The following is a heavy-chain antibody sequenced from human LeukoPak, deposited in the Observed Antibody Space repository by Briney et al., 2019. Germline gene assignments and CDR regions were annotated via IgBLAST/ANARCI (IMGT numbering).Heavy chain of an antibody. J-gene: IGHJ4*02. CDR2: ITSTSNYI. CDR3: ARDSHYDYGDYIFDY. CDR1: GFNFNGYT. D-gene: IGHD4-17*01. Sequence: PGGSLRLSCAASGFNFNGYTMSWVRQAPGKGLEWVSSITSTSNYIYYADSLRGRFTISRDNAKNSLYLRMNSLRAEDTAVYYCARDSHYDYGDYIFDYRGQGTLVTVPS. V-gene: IGHV3-21*01.